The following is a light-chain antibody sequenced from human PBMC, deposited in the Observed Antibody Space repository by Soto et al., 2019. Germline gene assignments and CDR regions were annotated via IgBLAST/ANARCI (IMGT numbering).Light chain of an antibody. CDR3: QQRCDWPLT. J-gene: IGKJ4*01. Sequence: EIVLTQSPATLSLSPGEIATLSCRASQSLSGQLAWYQQKPGQAPRLLIYDASNRATGIPARFSGSGSATDFNLTISSLEPEDFAVYFCQQRCDWPLTFGGGTKVDI. CDR1: QSLSGQ. V-gene: IGKV3-11*01. CDR2: DAS.